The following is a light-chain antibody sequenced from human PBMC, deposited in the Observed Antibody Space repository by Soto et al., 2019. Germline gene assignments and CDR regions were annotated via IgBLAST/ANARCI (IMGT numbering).Light chain of an antibody. Sequence: QSVLAQPASVSGSPGQTITISCTGTSSDVGGYNAVSWYQHHPGKAPKLIIYEVTHRPSGVSDRFSASKSGNTASLRISGLQADDEADYYCNSFRVSHLYVFGTGTKVTVL. J-gene: IGLJ1*01. CDR3: NSFRVSHLYV. CDR2: EVT. CDR1: SSDVGGYNA. V-gene: IGLV2-14*01.